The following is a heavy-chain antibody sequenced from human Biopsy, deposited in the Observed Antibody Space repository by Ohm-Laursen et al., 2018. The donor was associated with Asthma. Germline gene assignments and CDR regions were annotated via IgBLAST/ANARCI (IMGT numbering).Heavy chain of an antibody. V-gene: IGHV3-9*01. Sequence: SLRLSCSAFGFNFDDYGMNWVRQGPGKGLEWVAGISWNSVSIAYADSVRGRFTISRDNAKTSLYLQMNSLRDGDTAVYFCAKNSRRGSHDPFDIWGQGTMVTVTS. CDR3: AKNSRRGSHDPFDI. J-gene: IGHJ3*02. CDR2: ISWNSVSI. D-gene: IGHD1-26*01. CDR1: GFNFDDYG.